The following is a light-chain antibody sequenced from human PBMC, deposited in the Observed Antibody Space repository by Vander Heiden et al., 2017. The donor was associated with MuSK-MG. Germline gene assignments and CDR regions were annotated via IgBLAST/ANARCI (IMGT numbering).Light chain of an antibody. J-gene: IGLJ1*01. CDR3: TSHTSATTLV. CDR2: DVT. Sequence: QSALTQPPSVSGSPGQSITIPCTGTHSDIGDYNYVSGYQQRPGSAHHLLSVDVTNRSSGVSDRCPGAKSGNTASPTISGLRPEDEAYYYCTSHTSATTLVFGTGTRVTVL. V-gene: IGLV2-14*03. CDR1: HSDIGDYNY.